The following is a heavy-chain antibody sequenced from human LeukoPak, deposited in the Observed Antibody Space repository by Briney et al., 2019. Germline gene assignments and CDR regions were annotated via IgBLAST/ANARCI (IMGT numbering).Heavy chain of an antibody. V-gene: IGHV3-48*03. CDR1: GFTFSSYE. CDR2: ISSSGSTI. J-gene: IGHJ5*02. CDR3: ARDRELGFDP. Sequence: QPGGSLRLSCAASGFTFSSYEMNWVRQAPGKGLEWVSYISSSGSTIYYADSAKGRFTISRDNAKNSLYLQMNSLRAEDTAVYYCARDRELGFDPWGQGTLVTVSS. D-gene: IGHD1-26*01.